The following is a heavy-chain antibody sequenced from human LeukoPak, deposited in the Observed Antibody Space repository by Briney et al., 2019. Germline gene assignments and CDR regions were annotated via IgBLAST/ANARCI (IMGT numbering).Heavy chain of an antibody. J-gene: IGHJ5*02. V-gene: IGHV4-59*01. D-gene: IGHD4/OR15-4a*01. Sequence: SETLSLTCTVSDGSISGYSWSWIGQPPGKGLEWIGYIYYSGDTNYNPSLKNRVTLSVDTSRNQLSLQLSSVTTADTAVYYCVRGPYGASISKWFDPWGQGTLVIVSS. CDR1: DGSISGYS. CDR2: IYYSGDT. CDR3: VRGPYGASISKWFDP.